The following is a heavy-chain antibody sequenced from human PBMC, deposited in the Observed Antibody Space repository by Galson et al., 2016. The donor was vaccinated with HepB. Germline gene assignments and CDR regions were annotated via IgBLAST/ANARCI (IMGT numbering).Heavy chain of an antibody. D-gene: IGHD4-17*01. CDR1: GFSISSSGYY. J-gene: IGHJ4*01. V-gene: IGHV4-39*01. CDR2: FDYSGST. Sequence: ETLSLTCTVSGFSISSSGYYWGWIRQPPGKGLEWIGNFDYSGSTHYNPSLKSRVTMSADTSKNQCSLNLSTVTAADTAVYFCARGTHYGDFSDYWGHGTLVTVSS. CDR3: ARGTHYGDFSDY.